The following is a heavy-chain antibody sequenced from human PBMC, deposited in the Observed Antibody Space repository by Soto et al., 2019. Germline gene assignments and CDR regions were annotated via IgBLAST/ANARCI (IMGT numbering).Heavy chain of an antibody. CDR3: ARVPNRRVPGYCSGGSCYSFDY. CDR1: GFTFDDYG. V-gene: IGHV3-20*01. Sequence: GGSLRLSCAASGFTFDDYGMSWVRQAPGKGLEWVSGINWNGGSTGYADSVKGRFTISRDNAKNSLYLQMNSLRAEDTALYHCARVPNRRVPGYCSGGSCYSFDYWGQGTLVTVSS. CDR2: INWNGGST. J-gene: IGHJ4*02. D-gene: IGHD2-15*01.